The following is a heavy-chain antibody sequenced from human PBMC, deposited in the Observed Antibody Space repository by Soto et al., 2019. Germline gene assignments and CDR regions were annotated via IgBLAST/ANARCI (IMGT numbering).Heavy chain of an antibody. D-gene: IGHD3-22*01. V-gene: IGHV1-69*12. Sequence: QVQLVQSGAEVKKPGSSVKVSCKASGGTFSSYAISWVRQAPGQGLEWMGGIIPIFGTANYAQKFQGRVTITADESTSTAYMERSSLRSEDTAVYYCARGVYYYDSSGHQIDYWGQGTLVTVSS. CDR3: ARGVYYYDSSGHQIDY. J-gene: IGHJ4*02. CDR2: IIPIFGTA. CDR1: GGTFSSYA.